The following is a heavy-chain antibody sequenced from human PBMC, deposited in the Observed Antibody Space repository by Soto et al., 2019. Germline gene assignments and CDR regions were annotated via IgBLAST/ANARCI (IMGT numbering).Heavy chain of an antibody. J-gene: IGHJ6*02. CDR2: INHSGST. D-gene: IGHD5-18*01. V-gene: IGHV4-34*01. Sequence: SETLSLTCAVYGGSFSGYYWSWIRQPPGKGLEWIGEINHSGSTNYNQSLKSRVTISVDTSKNQFSLKLSSVTAADTAVYYCARGVQLWDYYYYGMDVWGQGTTVTVSS. CDR3: ARGVQLWDYYYYGMDV. CDR1: GGSFSGYY.